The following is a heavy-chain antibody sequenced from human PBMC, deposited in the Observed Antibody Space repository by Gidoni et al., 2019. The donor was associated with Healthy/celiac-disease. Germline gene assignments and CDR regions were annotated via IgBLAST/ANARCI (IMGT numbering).Heavy chain of an antibody. D-gene: IGHD6-13*01. J-gene: IGHJ6*02. CDR2: IYYSGST. Sequence: TCTVSGGSISSSSYYWGWIRQPSGKGLELIGSIYYSGSTYYNTALKSRVTISVDTSKHQFSLKLSSVTAADTAVYYCASANSSSWYHYYYYGMDVWGQGTTVTVSS. CDR3: ASANSSSWYHYYYYGMDV. CDR1: GGSISSSSYY. V-gene: IGHV4-39*01.